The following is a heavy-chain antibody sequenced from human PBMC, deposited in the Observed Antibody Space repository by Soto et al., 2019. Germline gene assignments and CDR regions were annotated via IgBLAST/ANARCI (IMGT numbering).Heavy chain of an antibody. CDR1: GGTFSSYT. J-gene: IGHJ5*02. D-gene: IGHD2-21*02. Sequence: QVQLVQSGAEVKKPGSSVKVSCKASGGTFSSYTISWVRQAPGQGLEWMGRIIPILGIANYAQKFQGRVTITADKSTSTAYMELSSLRSEETAVYYCARMVVTDSPFDPWGQGPLVTVSS. CDR2: IIPILGIA. CDR3: ARMVVTDSPFDP. V-gene: IGHV1-69*02.